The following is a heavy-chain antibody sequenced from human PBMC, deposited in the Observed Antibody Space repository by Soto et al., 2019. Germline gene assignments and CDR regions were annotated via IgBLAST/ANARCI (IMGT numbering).Heavy chain of an antibody. J-gene: IGHJ6*02. CDR3: ATEARDFWSGYYSHYGMDV. CDR1: GYTLTELS. CDR2: FDPEDGET. V-gene: IGHV1-24*01. Sequence: ASVKVSCNVSGYTLTELSMHWVRQAPGKGLEWMGGFDPEDGETIYAQKFQGRVTMTEDTSTDTAYMELSSLRSEDTAVYYCATEARDFWSGYYSHYGMDVWGQGTTVTVSS. D-gene: IGHD3-3*01.